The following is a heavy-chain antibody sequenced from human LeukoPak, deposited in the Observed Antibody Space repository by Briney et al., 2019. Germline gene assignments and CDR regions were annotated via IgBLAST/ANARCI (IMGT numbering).Heavy chain of an antibody. CDR1: GFTFSSYE. D-gene: IGHD2-2*01. CDR3: ARDRYCSSTSCYDPDYFDY. Sequence: PGGSLRLSCAASGFTFSSYEMNWVRRSPGKGLEWVSYISSSGSTIYYADSVKGRFTISRDNAKTSLYLQMNSLRAEDTAVYYCARDRYCSSTSCYDPDYFDYWGQGTLATVSS. J-gene: IGHJ4*02. CDR2: ISSSGSTI. V-gene: IGHV3-48*03.